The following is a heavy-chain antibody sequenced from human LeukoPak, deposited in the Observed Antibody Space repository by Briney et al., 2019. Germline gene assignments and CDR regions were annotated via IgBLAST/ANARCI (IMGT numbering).Heavy chain of an antibody. CDR2: IYTSGST. J-gene: IGHJ5*02. V-gene: IGHV4-4*07. Sequence: SETLSLTCTVSGASISSYYWSWIRQPAGKGLEWIGRIYTSGSTNYNPSLKSRVTMSVDTSKNQFSLKLSSVTAADTAVYYCARERIVATIPYNWFDPWGQGTLVTVSS. D-gene: IGHD5-12*01. CDR1: GASISSYY. CDR3: ARERIVATIPYNWFDP.